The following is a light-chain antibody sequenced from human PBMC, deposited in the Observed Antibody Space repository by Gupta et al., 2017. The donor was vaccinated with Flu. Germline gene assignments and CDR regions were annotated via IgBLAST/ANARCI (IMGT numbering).Light chain of an antibody. CDR1: RSNVGINP. CDR3: GTWDSGLNDGL. V-gene: IGLV1-51*02. Sequence: QSVLTQTPSVSAAPGQQVTISCSGGRSNVGINPVSWYQHLPGTAPKLVIYEDDKRPSGMPDRVSGSKSGTSATLVIAGLQAGDEADYYCGTWDSGLNDGLFGGGTHLTVL. J-gene: IGLJ2*01. CDR2: EDD.